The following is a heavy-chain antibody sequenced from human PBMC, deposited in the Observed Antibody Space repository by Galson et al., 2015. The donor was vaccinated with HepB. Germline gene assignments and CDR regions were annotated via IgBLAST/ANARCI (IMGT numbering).Heavy chain of an antibody. J-gene: IGHJ6*02. CDR2: IIPIFGTA. V-gene: IGHV1-69*13. CDR1: GGTFSSYA. D-gene: IGHD2-15*01. CDR3: AREDCSGGSCYSYYYYYGMDV. Sequence: SVKVSCKASGGTFSSYAISWVRQAPGQGLEWMGGIIPIFGTANYAQKFQGRVTITADESTSTAYMELSSLRSEDTAVYYCAREDCSGGSCYSYYYYYGMDVWGQGTTVTVSS.